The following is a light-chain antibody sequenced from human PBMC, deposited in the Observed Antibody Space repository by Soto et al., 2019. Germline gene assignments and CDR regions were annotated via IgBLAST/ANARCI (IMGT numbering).Light chain of an antibody. V-gene: IGLV1-40*01. CDR1: SSNIGTPHD. CDR3: QSYDNNVSGWV. CDR2: ADY. Sequence: QSVLTQPPSVSGAPGQRVTISCTGVSSNIGTPHDVQWYQQVPGTVPKLLIYADYERPSGVPDRFSGSKSGASAALVITGLRADDEADYYCQSYDNNVSGWVFGGGTKLTVL. J-gene: IGLJ3*02.